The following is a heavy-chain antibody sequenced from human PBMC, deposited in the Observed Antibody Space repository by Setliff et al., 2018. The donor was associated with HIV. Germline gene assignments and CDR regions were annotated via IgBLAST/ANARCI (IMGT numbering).Heavy chain of an antibody. D-gene: IGHD3-10*01. Sequence: SETLSLTCTGSGGSISSHYWSWVRQPPGKGLEWIGYISYSGSTYYNPSLKSRVTISVDTSKNQFSLKLSSVTAADTAVYYCATYADRESNRFDPWGQGILVTVS. V-gene: IGHV4-59*04. J-gene: IGHJ5*02. CDR1: GGSISSHY. CDR3: ATYADRESNRFDP. CDR2: ISYSGST.